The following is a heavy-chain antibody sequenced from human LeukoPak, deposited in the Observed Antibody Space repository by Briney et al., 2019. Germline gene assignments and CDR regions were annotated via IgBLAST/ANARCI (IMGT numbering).Heavy chain of an antibody. Sequence: GGSLRLSCAASGSTFSSYGMHWVRQAPGKGLEWVSSISSSSSYIYYADSVKGRFTISRDNAKNSLYLQMNSLRAEDTAVYYCARDLFWSGYLGYWGQGTLVTVSS. J-gene: IGHJ4*02. CDR3: ARDLFWSGYLGY. V-gene: IGHV3-21*01. D-gene: IGHD3-3*01. CDR1: GSTFSSYG. CDR2: ISSSSSYI.